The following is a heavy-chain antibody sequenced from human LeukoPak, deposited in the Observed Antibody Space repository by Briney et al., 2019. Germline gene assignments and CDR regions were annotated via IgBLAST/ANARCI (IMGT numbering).Heavy chain of an antibody. CDR2: ISSSGSTI. CDR1: GFTFSDYY. D-gene: IGHD2-8*01. Sequence: GGSLRLSCAASGFTFSDYYMSWIRQAPGKGLEWVSYISSSGSTIYYADSVKGRFTTSRDNAKNSLYLQMNSLRAEDTAVYYCARDEGYCTNGVPMPCYNWFDPWGQGTLVTVSS. CDR3: ARDEGYCTNGVPMPCYNWFDP. V-gene: IGHV3-11*01. J-gene: IGHJ5*02.